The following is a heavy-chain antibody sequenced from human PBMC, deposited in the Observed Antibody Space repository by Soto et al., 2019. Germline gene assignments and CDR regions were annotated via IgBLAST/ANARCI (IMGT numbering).Heavy chain of an antibody. J-gene: IGHJ6*02. V-gene: IGHV4-34*01. CDR1: GGSFSGYY. CDR2: INHSGST. Sequence: PSETLSLTCAVYGGSFSGYYWSWIRQPPGKGLEWIGEINHSGSTNYNPSLKSRVTISVDTSKNQFSLKLSSVTAADTAVYYCARASTVVPYYYGMDVWGQGTTVTVSS. D-gene: IGHD4-17*01. CDR3: ARASTVVPYYYGMDV.